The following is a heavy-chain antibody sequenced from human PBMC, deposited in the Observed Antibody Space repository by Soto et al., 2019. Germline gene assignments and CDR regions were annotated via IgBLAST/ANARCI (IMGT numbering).Heavy chain of an antibody. J-gene: IGHJ4*02. V-gene: IGHV3-30*18. CDR2: ISYDGSNK. D-gene: IGHD6-6*01. Sequence: SGGSLRLSCAASGFTFSSYGMYWVRQAPGKGLEWVAVISYDGSNKYYADSVKGRFTISRDNSKNTLYLQTNSLGAEDTAVYYCAKRGSIAARPFDYWGQGTLVTVSS. CDR3: AKRGSIAARPFDY. CDR1: GFTFSSYG.